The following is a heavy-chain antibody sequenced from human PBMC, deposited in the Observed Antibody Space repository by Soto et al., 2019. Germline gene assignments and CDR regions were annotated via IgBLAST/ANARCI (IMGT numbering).Heavy chain of an antibody. CDR1: GGTFNRYA. CDR2: IIPIFGIG. Sequence: QVQLVQSGAEVKKPGSSVKVSCKASGGTFNRYAISWVRQAPGQGLEWRGGIIPIFGIGNDAQRFQGRVTITADESTGTAYMELSSLRSEDTGVYYCARSAITLFGVVSIPPHYYSEMDVWGQGTTVTGSS. V-gene: IGHV1-69*01. J-gene: IGHJ6*02. CDR3: ARSAITLFGVVSIPPHYYSEMDV. D-gene: IGHD3-3*01.